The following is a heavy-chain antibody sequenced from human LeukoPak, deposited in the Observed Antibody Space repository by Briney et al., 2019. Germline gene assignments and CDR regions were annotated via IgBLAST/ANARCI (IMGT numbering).Heavy chain of an antibody. D-gene: IGHD2-15*01. CDR3: ARGHLPACHFDN. CDR2: INHSGST. Sequence: TSETLSLTCAVYGGSFNGDYWGWIRQPPGKGLEWIGEINHSGSTNYNPSLKSRVTISVDTSKNQFSLKLSSVTAADTAVYYCARGHLPACHFDNWGQGTLVIVSS. CDR1: GGSFNGDY. J-gene: IGHJ4*02. V-gene: IGHV4-34*01.